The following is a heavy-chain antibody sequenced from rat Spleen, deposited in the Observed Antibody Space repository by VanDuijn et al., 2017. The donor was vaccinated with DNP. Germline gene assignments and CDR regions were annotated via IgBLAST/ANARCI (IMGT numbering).Heavy chain of an antibody. CDR2: ISISGSTT. Sequence: EVQLVESGGGLVQPGKSLKLSCEASGFTFSNYYMAWVRQAPKGGLEWVATISISGSTTSYPDSVKGRFTISRDNAKRCLYLHMNSLKSEDTATYYCARQRVMYTTATGFAYWGQGTLVTVSS. J-gene: IGHJ3*01. V-gene: IGHV5-25*01. CDR1: GFTFSNYY. CDR3: ARQRVMYTTATGFAY. D-gene: IGHD1-6*01.